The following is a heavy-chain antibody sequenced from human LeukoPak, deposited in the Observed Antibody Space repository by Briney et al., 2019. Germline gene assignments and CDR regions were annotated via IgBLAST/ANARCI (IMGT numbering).Heavy chain of an antibody. J-gene: IGHJ5*01. Sequence: PSETLSLTCTVSGGSISSYYWSWIRQPAGKGLEWIGRIYTSGSTNYNPSLKSRVTISVDKSKNQFSLKLSSVTAADTAVYYCARDLYGSVNRAGNWFNSWGQGTLAAVSS. CDR1: GGSISSYY. D-gene: IGHD3-10*01. CDR2: IYTSGST. CDR3: ARDLYGSVNRAGNWFNS. V-gene: IGHV4-4*07.